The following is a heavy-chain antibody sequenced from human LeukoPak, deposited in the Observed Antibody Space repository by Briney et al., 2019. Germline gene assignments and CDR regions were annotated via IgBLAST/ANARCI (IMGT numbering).Heavy chain of an antibody. Sequence: GGSLRLSCAASGFTFSSYAMSWARQAPGKGLEWVSGISSSGSGGNTYYADSVKGRFTISRDSSKNTLFLHMNTLRAEDTAIYYCAKDRPVGAPPWYLDRWGRAPLVTVSS. J-gene: IGHJ2*01. CDR1: GFTFSSYA. V-gene: IGHV3-23*01. CDR3: AKDRPVGAPPWYLDR. CDR2: ISSSGSGGNT. D-gene: IGHD1-26*01.